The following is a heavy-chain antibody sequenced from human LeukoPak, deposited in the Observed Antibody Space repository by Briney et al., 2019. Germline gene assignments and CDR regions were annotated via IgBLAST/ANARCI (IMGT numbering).Heavy chain of an antibody. J-gene: IGHJ5*02. V-gene: IGHV4-59*01. Sequence: SETLSLTCTVSGGSISGVFWSWIRQPPGKGLEWIGYIYYGGSANYNPSLKSRVTISADMSKSQFSLKVKSVTTTDTAVYYCAKESRTNLPGGWYGVRIDPWGQGTLVIVSS. CDR3: AKESRTNLPGGWYGVRIDP. CDR2: IYYGGSA. CDR1: GGSISGVF. D-gene: IGHD6-19*01.